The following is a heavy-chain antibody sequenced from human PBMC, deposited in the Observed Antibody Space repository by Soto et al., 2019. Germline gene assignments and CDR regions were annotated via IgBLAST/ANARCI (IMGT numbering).Heavy chain of an antibody. CDR3: ARDPWAADY. CDR1: GFTVSTKY. J-gene: IGHJ4*02. D-gene: IGHD3-16*01. Sequence: EVQLVESGGGLVQPGGSLRLSCAASGFTVSTKYMSWVRQAPGKGLEWVSVIYSGGSTFYADSGRGRFTIFRENSKTTVNLQRIGLRAEDTAVYYCARDPWAADYWGQGSLVTVSS. V-gene: IGHV3-66*01. CDR2: IYSGGST.